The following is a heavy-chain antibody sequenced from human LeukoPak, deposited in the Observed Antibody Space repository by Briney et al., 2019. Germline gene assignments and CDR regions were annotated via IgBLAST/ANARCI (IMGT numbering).Heavy chain of an antibody. D-gene: IGHD2-2*01. V-gene: IGHV3-23*01. Sequence: GGSLRLSCAASGFTFSSYAMSWVRQAPGKGLEWVSAISGSGGSTYYADSVKGRFTTSRDNSKNTLYLQMNSLRAEDTAVYYCAKGRYCSSTSCLFDYWGQGTLVTVSS. CDR3: AKGRYCSSTSCLFDY. CDR1: GFTFSSYA. CDR2: ISGSGGST. J-gene: IGHJ4*02.